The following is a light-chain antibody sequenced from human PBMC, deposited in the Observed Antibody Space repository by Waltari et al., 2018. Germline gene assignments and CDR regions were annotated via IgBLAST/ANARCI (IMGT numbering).Light chain of an antibody. J-gene: IGKJ5*01. CDR1: QSVLYSFNTMNY. V-gene: IGKV4-1*01. Sequence: DIVMTQSPVSLAVSLGERATINCPSSQSVLYSFNTMNYVDWYQQKPRQPPNLLVDWASTRESGVPDRFSAGGSGTDFTLTISSLQAEDVAVYYCQQFYTTPMTFGQGTRLEIK. CDR3: QQFYTTPMT. CDR2: WAS.